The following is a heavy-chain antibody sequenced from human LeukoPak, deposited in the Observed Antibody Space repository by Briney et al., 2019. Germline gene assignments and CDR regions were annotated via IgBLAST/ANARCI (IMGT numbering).Heavy chain of an antibody. CDR1: GFTFSSYW. J-gene: IGHJ4*02. CDR3: ARENYGGNFDN. D-gene: IGHD4-23*01. V-gene: IGHV3-7*04. Sequence: GGSLRLSCAASGFTFSSYWMSWVRQAPGKGLEWVANIKQDGSEKYYVDSVKGRFTISRDNAKKSLYLQMNSLRAEDTAVYYCARENYGGNFDNWGQGTLVTASS. CDR2: IKQDGSEK.